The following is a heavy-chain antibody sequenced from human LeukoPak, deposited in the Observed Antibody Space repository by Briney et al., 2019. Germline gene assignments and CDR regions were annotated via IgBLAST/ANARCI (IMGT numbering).Heavy chain of an antibody. V-gene: IGHV1-2*02. CDR3: ARAGGVVPAGNWFDP. J-gene: IGHJ5*02. CDR1: GYTFTGYY. CDR2: INPNSGGT. Sequence: ASVKVSCKAPGYTFTGYYMHWVRQAPGQGLEWMGWINPNSGGTNYAQKFQGRVTMTRDTSISTAYMELSRLRSDDTAVYYCARAGGVVPAGNWFDPWGQGTLVTVSS. D-gene: IGHD2-2*01.